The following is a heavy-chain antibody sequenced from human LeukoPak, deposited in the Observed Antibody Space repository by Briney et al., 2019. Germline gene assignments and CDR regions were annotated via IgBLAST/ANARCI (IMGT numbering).Heavy chain of an antibody. CDR3: ATVAVIRGVTYFDY. Sequence: SEPLSLTCTVSGGSISSYYWSWSRQPPGKGLEWIAYLFYSGSTDYKPSLDTRVTISVDTSKNQFSLKLRSVTAADTAVYYCATVAVIRGVTYFDYWGPGNLGSVSS. J-gene: IGHJ4*02. V-gene: IGHV4-59*01. CDR1: GGSISSYY. CDR2: LFYSGST. D-gene: IGHD3-10*01.